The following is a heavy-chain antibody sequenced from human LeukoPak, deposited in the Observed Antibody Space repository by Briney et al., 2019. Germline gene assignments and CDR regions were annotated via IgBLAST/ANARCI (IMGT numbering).Heavy chain of an antibody. D-gene: IGHD6-19*01. J-gene: IGHJ4*02. V-gene: IGHV4-59*12. CDR2: IYYSGST. CDR1: GGSISSYY. CDR3: ARGLGSSIILIDY. Sequence: PSETLSLTCTVSGGSISSYYWSWIRQPPGKGLEWIGYIYYSGSTNYNPSLKSRVTISVDTSKNQFSLKLSSVTAADTAVYYCARGLGSSIILIDYWGQGTLVTVSS.